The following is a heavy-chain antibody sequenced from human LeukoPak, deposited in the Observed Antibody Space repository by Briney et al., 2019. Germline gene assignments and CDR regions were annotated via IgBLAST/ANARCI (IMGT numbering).Heavy chain of an antibody. CDR2: IYHSGST. D-gene: IGHD4-11*01. CDR3: ARASVTYYYYYYMDV. CDR1: GYSISSGYY. J-gene: IGHJ6*03. Sequence: SETLSLTCTVSGYSISSGYYWGWIRQPPGEGLEWIGSIYHSGSTYYNPSLKSRVTISVDTSKNQFSLKLSSVTAADTAVYYCARASVTYYYYYYMDVWGKGTTVTVSS. V-gene: IGHV4-38-2*02.